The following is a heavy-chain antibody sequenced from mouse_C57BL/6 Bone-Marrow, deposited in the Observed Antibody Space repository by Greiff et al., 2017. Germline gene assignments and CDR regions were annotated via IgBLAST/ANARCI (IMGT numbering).Heavy chain of an antibody. CDR3: ASAYYYRSVHY. D-gene: IGHD1-1*01. CDR2: IDPSDSYT. Sequence: VQLQQPGAELVMPGASVKLSCKASGYTFPSYWMHWVKQRPGQGLEWIGEIDPSDSYTNYNQKFKGKSTLTVDNSSSSAYMQLSSLTSEDSAVYYCASAYYYRSVHYWRQ. J-gene: IGHJ2*01. CDR1: GYTFPSYW. V-gene: IGHV1-69*01.